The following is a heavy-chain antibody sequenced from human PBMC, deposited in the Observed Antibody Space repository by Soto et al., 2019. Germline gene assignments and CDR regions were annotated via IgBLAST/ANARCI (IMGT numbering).Heavy chain of an antibody. CDR3: EKIGDRSRFDS. Sequence: QVQLVQSGAEVKKPGSSVKVSCRASGGTFSSSAIRWVRQAPGQGLEWMGGIVPMVGTPDIAQKFQGRVTITADEATGTAYMEGGSLRSEDTASYSGEKIGDRSRFDSWGQGTLVNVSS. J-gene: IGHJ5*01. CDR1: GGTFSSSA. V-gene: IGHV1-69*01. CDR2: IVPMVGTP. D-gene: IGHD3-10*01.